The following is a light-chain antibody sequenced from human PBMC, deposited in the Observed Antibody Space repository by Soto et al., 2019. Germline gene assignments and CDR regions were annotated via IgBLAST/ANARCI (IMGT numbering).Light chain of an antibody. Sequence: QSVLTQPPSASGTPGQRVTISCSGSTSNIGTNYVYWYQQLPGTAPRLLMYSTNKRPLGVPDRFSGSKSGTSAFLAITGLRSEDESNYYCAAWDDSLSGPVFGGGTKLTVL. CDR2: STN. J-gene: IGLJ2*01. V-gene: IGLV1-47*02. CDR1: TSNIGTNY. CDR3: AAWDDSLSGPV.